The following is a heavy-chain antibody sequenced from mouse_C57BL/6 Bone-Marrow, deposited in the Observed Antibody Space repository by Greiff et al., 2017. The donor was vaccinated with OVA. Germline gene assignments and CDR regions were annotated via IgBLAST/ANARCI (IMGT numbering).Heavy chain of an antibody. CDR1: GFTFSSYA. CDR3: AIYDGYHYAMDY. J-gene: IGHJ4*01. CDR2: ISDGGSYT. V-gene: IGHV5-4*03. Sequence: EVKLMESGGGLVKPGGSLKLSCAASGFTFSSYAMSWVRQTPEKRLEWVATISDGGSYTYYPDNVKGRFTISRDNAKNNLYLQMSHLKSEDTAMYYCAIYDGYHYAMDYWGQGTSVTVSS. D-gene: IGHD2-3*01.